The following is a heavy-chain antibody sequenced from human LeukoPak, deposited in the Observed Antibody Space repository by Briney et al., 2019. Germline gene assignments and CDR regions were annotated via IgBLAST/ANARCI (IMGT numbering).Heavy chain of an antibody. J-gene: IGHJ4*02. CDR1: GFTFDDYA. D-gene: IGHD3-10*01. CDR3: AKDKIPYYYGSGSRNTVSDY. CDR2: ISWNSGSI. V-gene: IGHV3-9*01. Sequence: GGSLRLSCAASGFTFDDYAMHWVRQAPGKGLEWVSGISWNSGSIGYADSVKGRFTISRDNAKNSLHLQMNSLRAEDTALYYCAKDKIPYYYGSGSRNTVSDYWGQGTLVTVSS.